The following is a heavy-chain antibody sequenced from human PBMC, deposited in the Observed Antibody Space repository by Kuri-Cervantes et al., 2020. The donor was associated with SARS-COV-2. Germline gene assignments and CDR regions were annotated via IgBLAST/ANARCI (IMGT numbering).Heavy chain of an antibody. CDR3: ARASFDFWSGYYTGYFFDF. CDR2: ISSSGSTI. Sequence: GGSLRLSCAASGFTFSDYYMSWIRQAPGKGLEWVSYISSSGSTIYYADSVKGRFTVSRDNAKKSLFLQMNSLRAEDTAVYYCARASFDFWSGYYTGYFFDFWGQGTLVTGLL. CDR1: GFTFSDYY. V-gene: IGHV3-11*04. D-gene: IGHD3-3*01. J-gene: IGHJ4*02.